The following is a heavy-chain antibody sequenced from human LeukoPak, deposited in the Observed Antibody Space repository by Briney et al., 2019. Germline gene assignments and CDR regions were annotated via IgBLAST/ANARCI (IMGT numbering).Heavy chain of an antibody. Sequence: ASVKVSCKASGFTFSGYYMHWVRQAPGQGLEWIAWISPNSGGTNYVQKFQGRVTVTRDTSISTDYMEISGLTSDDTALYYCAREPSGSGGYDYWGQGNLVTVSS. CDR1: GFTFSGYY. J-gene: IGHJ4*02. V-gene: IGHV1-2*02. CDR2: ISPNSGGT. CDR3: AREPSGSGGYDY. D-gene: IGHD3-10*01.